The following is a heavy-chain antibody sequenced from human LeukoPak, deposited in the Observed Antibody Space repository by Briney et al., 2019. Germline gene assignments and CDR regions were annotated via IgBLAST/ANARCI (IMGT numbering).Heavy chain of an antibody. J-gene: IGHJ4*02. CDR2: IYNSGST. CDR3: ARSAFLVTAPGLYYVDY. Sequence: SETLSLTCTVSGGSVSSGTYYWSWIRQPAGKGLEWIGHIYNSGSTNYNPSLKGRVTMSVATSKNQFSLHLSSVTAADTAVYYCARSAFLVTAPGLYYVDYWGQGTLVAVSS. CDR1: GGSVSSGTYY. V-gene: IGHV4-61*10. D-gene: IGHD6-13*01.